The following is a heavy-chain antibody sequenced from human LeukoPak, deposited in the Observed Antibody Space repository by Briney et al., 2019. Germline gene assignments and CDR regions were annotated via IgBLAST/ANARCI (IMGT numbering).Heavy chain of an antibody. Sequence: GGSLRLSCAASGFTFYTYSMNWVRQAPGKGLEWVSSISSSGTYTYYADSVKGRFTISRDNAKNSLYLQMSSLTAEDTAVYYCAKVMDRDIVATIRLGSQYYFDYWGQGTLVTVSS. CDR1: GFTFYTYS. CDR2: ISSSGTYT. J-gene: IGHJ4*02. V-gene: IGHV3-21*01. D-gene: IGHD5-12*01. CDR3: AKVMDRDIVATIRLGSQYYFDY.